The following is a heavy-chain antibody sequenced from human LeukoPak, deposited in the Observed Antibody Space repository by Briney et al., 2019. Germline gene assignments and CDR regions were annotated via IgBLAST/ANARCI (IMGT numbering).Heavy chain of an antibody. Sequence: SETLSLTCAVYGGSFSGYYWSWIRQPPGKGLEWIGEINHSGSTNYNPSLKSRVTISVDTSKNQFSLKLSSVTAADTAIYYCARPLHCSSTTCYDWFDPWGQGILVTVSS. V-gene: IGHV4-34*01. J-gene: IGHJ5*02. D-gene: IGHD2-2*01. CDR2: INHSGST. CDR1: GGSFSGYY. CDR3: ARPLHCSSTTCYDWFDP.